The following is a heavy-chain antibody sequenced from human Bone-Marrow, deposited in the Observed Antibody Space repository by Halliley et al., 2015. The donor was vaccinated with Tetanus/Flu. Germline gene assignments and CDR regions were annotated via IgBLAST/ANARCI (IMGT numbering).Heavy chain of an antibody. CDR3: ARLRGGGWTPTDY. D-gene: IGHD6-19*01. J-gene: IGHJ4*02. V-gene: IGHV3-72*01. Sequence: QLVQSGGGLVQPGGSLRLSCVVSGFTFNDHYMDWVRQAPGKGLEWVGRISYTTDYAASVKGRFIISTDDSKNSLFLQMNSLKTEDTAMYYCARLRGGGWTPTDYWGQGTLVTVSS. CDR1: GFTFNDHY. CDR2: ISYTT.